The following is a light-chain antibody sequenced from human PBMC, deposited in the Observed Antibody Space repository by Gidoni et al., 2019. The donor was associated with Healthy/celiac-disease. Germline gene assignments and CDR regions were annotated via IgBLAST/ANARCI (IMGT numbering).Light chain of an antibody. J-gene: IGKJ3*01. CDR2: GAS. V-gene: IGKV3-15*01. CDR3: QQYNNWPFT. Sequence: EIVMPQSPATLSVSPGERATLSCRASHSVSSNLAWYQQNPGQAPRLLIYGASTRATGIPARFSGSGSGTEFTLTISSLQSEDFAVYYCQQYNNWPFTFGPXTKVDIK. CDR1: HSVSSN.